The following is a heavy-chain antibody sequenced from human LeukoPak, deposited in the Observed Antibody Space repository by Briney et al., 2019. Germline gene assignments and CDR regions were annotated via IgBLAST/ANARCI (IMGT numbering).Heavy chain of an antibody. Sequence: GTSVKVSCKASGFTFTSSAVQWVRQARGQRLAGLGWLVVGSGDTNYAQKSQERVTMTRDMSTSTAYMELSSLRSEDTAVYYCAADQIAAAGLGRFDYWGQGTLVTVSS. CDR1: GFTFTSSA. V-gene: IGHV1-58*01. D-gene: IGHD6-13*01. J-gene: IGHJ4*02. CDR2: LVVGSGDT. CDR3: AADQIAAAGLGRFDY.